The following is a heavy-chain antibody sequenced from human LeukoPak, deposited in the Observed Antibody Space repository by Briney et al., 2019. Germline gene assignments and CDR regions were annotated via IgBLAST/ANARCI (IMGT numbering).Heavy chain of an antibody. J-gene: IGHJ3*01. D-gene: IGHD2-21*01. Sequence: ASVKVSCKASGYTFTSYAMHWVRQAPGQRLEWMGWINAGNGNTKYSQKFQGRVTITRDTSASTAYMELSSLRSEDTAVYYCARPKHRLWKSDGFDSGAKGQWSPSLQ. CDR1: GYTFTSYA. V-gene: IGHV1-3*01. CDR3: ARPKHRLWKSDGFDS. CDR2: INAGNGNT.